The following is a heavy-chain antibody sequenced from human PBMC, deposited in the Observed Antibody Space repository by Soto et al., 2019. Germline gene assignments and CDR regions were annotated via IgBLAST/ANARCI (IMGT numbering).Heavy chain of an antibody. CDR2: ITWDAGSA. V-gene: IGHV3-43*01. CDR1: GFTFSSYS. J-gene: IGHJ4*02. Sequence: EVQLVESGGGLVKPGGSLRLSCAASGFTFSSYSMNWVRQAPGKGLEWVSLITWDAGSAFYADSVRGRFTISRDNSKNSLYLQMNSLRTEDSALYYCAKEKDRIFDYWGRGTPVTVSS. CDR3: AKEKDRIFDY.